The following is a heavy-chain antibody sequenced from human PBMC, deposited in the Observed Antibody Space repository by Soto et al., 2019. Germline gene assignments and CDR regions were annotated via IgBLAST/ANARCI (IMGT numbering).Heavy chain of an antibody. Sequence: SETLSLTCTVSGGSISSYYWSWIRQPPGKGLEWIGYIYYSGSTNYNPSLKSRVTISVDTSKNQFSLKLSSVTAADTAVYYCARNCKGGSCYNNWFGPWGQGTLVTVSS. CDR3: ARNCKGGSCYNNWFGP. V-gene: IGHV4-59*01. D-gene: IGHD2-15*01. J-gene: IGHJ5*02. CDR2: IYYSGST. CDR1: GGSISSYY.